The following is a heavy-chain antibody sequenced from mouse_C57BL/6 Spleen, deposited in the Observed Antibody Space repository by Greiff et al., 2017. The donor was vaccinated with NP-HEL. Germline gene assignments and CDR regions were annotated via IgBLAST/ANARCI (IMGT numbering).Heavy chain of an antibody. J-gene: IGHJ4*01. V-gene: IGHV5-9*01. Sequence: DVMLVESGGGLVKPGGSLKLSCAASGFTFSSYTMSWVRQTPEKRLEWVATISGGGGNTYYPDSVKGRFTISRDNAKNTLYLQMSSLRSEDTALYYCARRWEGSYAMDYWGQGTSVTVSS. CDR2: ISGGGGNT. CDR1: GFTFSSYT. D-gene: IGHD2-3*01. CDR3: ARRWEGSYAMDY.